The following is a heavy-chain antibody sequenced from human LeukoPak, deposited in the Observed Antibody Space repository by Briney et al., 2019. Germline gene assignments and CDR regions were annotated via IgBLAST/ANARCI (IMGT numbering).Heavy chain of an antibody. J-gene: IGHJ6*03. CDR3: ARVGIAAAGTAYYYYMDV. V-gene: IGHV3-11*01. CDR2: ISSSGSTI. Sequence: PGGSLRLSCAASGFTFSDYYMSWIRQAPGKGLEWVSYISSSGSTIYYADSVKGRFTISRDNAKNSLYLQMNSLRAEDTAVYYCARVGIAAAGTAYYYYMDVWGKGTTVTISS. D-gene: IGHD6-13*01. CDR1: GFTFSDYY.